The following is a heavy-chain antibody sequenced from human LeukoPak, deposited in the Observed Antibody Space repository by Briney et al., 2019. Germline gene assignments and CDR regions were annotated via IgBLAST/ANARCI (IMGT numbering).Heavy chain of an antibody. CDR2: ISSSGSTI. CDR1: GFTLSDYY. V-gene: IGHV3-11*01. Sequence: GGSLRLSCAASGFTLSDYYMSWIRQAPGKGLEWVSYISSSGSTIYYADSVKGRFTISRDNAKNSLYLQMNSLRAEDTAVYYCARDSSGWYRPRGHFDHWGQGTLVTVSS. CDR3: ARDSSGWYRPRGHFDH. D-gene: IGHD6-19*01. J-gene: IGHJ4*02.